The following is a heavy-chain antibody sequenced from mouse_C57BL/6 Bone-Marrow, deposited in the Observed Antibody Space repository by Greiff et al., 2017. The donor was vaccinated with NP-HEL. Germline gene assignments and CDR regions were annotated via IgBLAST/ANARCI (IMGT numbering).Heavy chain of an antibody. J-gene: IGHJ2*01. CDR3: ARHYYDYDGYYFDY. D-gene: IGHD2-4*01. V-gene: IGHV5-9*01. Sequence: VQLKESGGGLVKPGGSLKLSCAASGFTFSSYTMSWVRQTPEKRLEWVATISGGGGNTYYPDSVKGRFTISRDNAKNTLYLQMSSLRSEDTALYYCARHYYDYDGYYFDYWGQGTTLTVSS. CDR2: ISGGGGNT. CDR1: GFTFSSYT.